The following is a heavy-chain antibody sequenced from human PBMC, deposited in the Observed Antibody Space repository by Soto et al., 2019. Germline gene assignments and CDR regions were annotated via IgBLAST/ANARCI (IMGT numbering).Heavy chain of an antibody. J-gene: IGHJ4*02. CDR1: GYTFTTYA. D-gene: IGHD6-19*01. CDR3: ARAVAVPADFDY. CDR2: INAGNGNT. Sequence: QVQLVQSGAEEKKPGASVKVSCKASGYTFTTYAMHWVRQAPGQRLGWMGWINAGNGNTKYSQKFQGRVTITRDTSASTAYMELISLRSEDTAVYYCARAVAVPADFDYWGQGTLVTVSS. V-gene: IGHV1-3*05.